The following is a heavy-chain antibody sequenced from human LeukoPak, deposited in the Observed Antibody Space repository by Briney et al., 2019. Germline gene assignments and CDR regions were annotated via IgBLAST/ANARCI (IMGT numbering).Heavy chain of an antibody. J-gene: IGHJ6*02. CDR3: ARDSGPYCSGGSCYWYYYGMDV. V-gene: IGHV3-23*01. CDR1: GFTFSSYA. CDR2: ISGSGGSI. Sequence: GGSLRLSCAASGFTFSSYAMSWVRQAPGKGLEWVSAISGSGGSIYYADSVKGRFTISRDNSKNTLNLQMNSLRAEDTAVYYCARDSGPYCSGGSCYWYYYGMDVWGQGTTVTVSS. D-gene: IGHD2-15*01.